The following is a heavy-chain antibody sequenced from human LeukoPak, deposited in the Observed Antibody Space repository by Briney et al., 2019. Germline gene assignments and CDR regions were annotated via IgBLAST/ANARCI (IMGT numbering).Heavy chain of an antibody. D-gene: IGHD6-6*01. J-gene: IGHJ4*02. Sequence: SETLSLTCAVYGGSFSGYYWSWIRQPPGKGLEWIGEINHSGSTNYNPSLKSRVTISVDTSKNQFSLKLSSVTAADTAVYYCARETTAYSNSRKFDYWGQGTLVTVSS. CDR2: INHSGST. CDR1: GGSFSGYY. CDR3: ARETTAYSNSRKFDY. V-gene: IGHV4-34*01.